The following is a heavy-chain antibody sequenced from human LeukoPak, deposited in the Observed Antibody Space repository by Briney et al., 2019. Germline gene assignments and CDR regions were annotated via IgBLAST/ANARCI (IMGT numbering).Heavy chain of an antibody. J-gene: IGHJ5*02. Sequence: SETLSLTCTVSGGSINSYYWSWIRQPPGKGLEWIGEINHSGSTNYNPSLKSRVTISVDTSKNQFSLKLSSVTAADTAVYYCARGGRSGYYHNWFDPWGQGTLVTVSS. CDR2: INHSGST. CDR3: ARGGRSGYYHNWFDP. CDR1: GGSINSYY. V-gene: IGHV4-34*01. D-gene: IGHD3-3*01.